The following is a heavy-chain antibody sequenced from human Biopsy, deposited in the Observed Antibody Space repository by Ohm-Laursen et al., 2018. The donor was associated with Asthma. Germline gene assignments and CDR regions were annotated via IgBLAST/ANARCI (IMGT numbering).Heavy chain of an antibody. V-gene: IGHV4-61*01. J-gene: IGHJ4*02. CDR1: GGSLSSGPYY. Sequence: GTLSLTCTVSGGSLSSGPYYWSWVRQHPGKGLEWIGYIYYSGSTNYNPSLKSRVTISVDTSKNQFSLKLSSVTAADTAVYYCARGGWGQLGLGYWGQGTLVTVSS. CDR3: ARGGWGQLGLGY. CDR2: IYYSGST. D-gene: IGHD6-6*01.